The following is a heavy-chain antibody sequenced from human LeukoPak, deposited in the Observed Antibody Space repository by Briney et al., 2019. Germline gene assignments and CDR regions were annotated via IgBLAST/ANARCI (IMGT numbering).Heavy chain of an antibody. V-gene: IGHV4-39*01. J-gene: IGHJ5*02. CDR2: IYYSGST. D-gene: IGHD6-13*01. CDR1: GGSISSSRYY. Sequence: SETLSLTCTVSGGSISSSRYYWGWIRQPPGKGLEWIGSIYYSGSTYYNPSLKSRVTISVDTSKNQFSLKLSSVTAADTAVYYCARGVRPYSSSWYGEDWFDPWGQGTLVSVSS. CDR3: ARGVRPYSSSWYGEDWFDP.